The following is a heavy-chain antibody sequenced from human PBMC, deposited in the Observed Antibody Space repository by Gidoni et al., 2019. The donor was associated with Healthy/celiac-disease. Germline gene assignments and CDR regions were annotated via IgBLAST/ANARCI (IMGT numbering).Heavy chain of an antibody. V-gene: IGHV3-30*01. D-gene: IGHD2-15*01. CDR1: GFTFSSYA. J-gene: IGHJ3*02. Sequence: QVQMVESGGGAVQPGRSLRLSCAASGFTFSSYAMHWVRQAPGKGLEWVAVISYDGINKYYADSVKGRFTISRDNSKNTLYLQMNSLRAEDTAVYYCARGLGYCSGGSCYGAFDIWGQWTMVTVSS. CDR2: ISYDGINK. CDR3: ARGLGYCSGGSCYGAFDI.